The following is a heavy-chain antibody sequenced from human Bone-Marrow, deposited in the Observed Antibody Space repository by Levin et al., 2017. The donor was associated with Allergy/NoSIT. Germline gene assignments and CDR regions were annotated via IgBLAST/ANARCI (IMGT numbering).Heavy chain of an antibody. D-gene: IGHD3-3*01. Sequence: SCAASGFTFSDYYMSWIRQAPGKGLEWVSYISSSGSTIYYADSVKGRFTISRDNAKNSLYLQMNSLRAEDTAVYYCARALRFSPNWFDPWGQGTLVTVSS. CDR3: ARALRFSPNWFDP. J-gene: IGHJ5*02. V-gene: IGHV3-11*01. CDR2: ISSSGSTI. CDR1: GFTFSDYY.